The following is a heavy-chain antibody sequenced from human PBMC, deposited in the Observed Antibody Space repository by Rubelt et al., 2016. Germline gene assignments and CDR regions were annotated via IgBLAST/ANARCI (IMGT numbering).Heavy chain of an antibody. CDR2: INNRGST. CDR1: GGSFSGYY. Sequence: QVQLQQWGAGLLKPSETLSLTCAVYGGSFSGYYWSWIRQPPGKGLEWIGEINNRGSTTYNPSLKSRVTISVDTSKNQFSLRVTSVTAADTAVYYCGRWAPGRGAAALNDYWGQGTLVTVSS. CDR3: GRWAPGRGAAALNDY. V-gene: IGHV4-34*01. J-gene: IGHJ4*02. D-gene: IGHD6-13*01.